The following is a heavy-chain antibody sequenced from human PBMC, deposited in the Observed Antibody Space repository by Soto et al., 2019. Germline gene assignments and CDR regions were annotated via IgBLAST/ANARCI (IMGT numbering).Heavy chain of an antibody. Sequence: QVQLVQSGAEVKKPGSSVKVSCKASGGTFSSYAISWVRQAPGQGLEWMGGIIPISDTTNYAQKFQGRVNNNAGEVTSTAYIEVSRLRIEDNALYFLAKSQGSNTNLKIYFLYFYGKDGRGQGTKVPVSS. J-gene: IGHJ6*02. D-gene: IGHD3-10*01. CDR1: GGTFSSYA. V-gene: IGHV1-69*01. CDR3: AKSQGSNTNLKIYFLYFYGKDG. CDR2: IIPISDTT.